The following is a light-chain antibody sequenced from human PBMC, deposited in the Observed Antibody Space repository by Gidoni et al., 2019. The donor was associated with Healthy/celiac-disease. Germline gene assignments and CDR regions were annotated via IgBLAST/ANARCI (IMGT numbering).Light chain of an antibody. CDR2: GAS. CDR3: QQYGSSPPIT. CDR1: QSVSSSY. J-gene: IGKJ5*01. Sequence: VFTQSPGTLSLSPGERATLSCRASQSVSSSYLAWYQQKPGQAPRLLIYGASSRATGIPDRFSGSGSGTDFTLTISRLEPEDFAVYYCQQYGSSPPITFGQXTRLEIK. V-gene: IGKV3-20*01.